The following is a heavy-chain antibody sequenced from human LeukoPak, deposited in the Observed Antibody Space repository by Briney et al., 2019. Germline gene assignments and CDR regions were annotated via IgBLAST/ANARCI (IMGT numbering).Heavy chain of an antibody. CDR1: GYRFTTYW. CDR3: ARQITDQSSGYDSIDY. V-gene: IGHV5-51*01. Sequence: GESLKISCKASGYRFTTYWIGWVRQLPGKGLESMGIIYPGDSDTRYSPSFEGQVTISADKSITTAYLQWSSLKASDTAMYYCARQITDQSSGYDSIDYWGQGTLVTVSS. CDR2: IYPGDSDT. J-gene: IGHJ4*02. D-gene: IGHD5-12*01.